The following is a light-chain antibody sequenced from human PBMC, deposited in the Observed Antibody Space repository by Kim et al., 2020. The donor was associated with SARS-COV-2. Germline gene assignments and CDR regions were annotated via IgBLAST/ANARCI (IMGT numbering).Light chain of an antibody. J-gene: IGLJ1*01. CDR3: QSYDSSLSGYV. Sequence: RVTTSCTGGSSNIGAGYDVHWYQQLPGTAPKLLIYGNSNRPSGVPDRFSGSKSGTSAFLAITGLQAEDEADYYCQSYDSSLSGYVFGTGTKVTVL. CDR2: GNS. CDR1: SSNIGAGYD. V-gene: IGLV1-40*01.